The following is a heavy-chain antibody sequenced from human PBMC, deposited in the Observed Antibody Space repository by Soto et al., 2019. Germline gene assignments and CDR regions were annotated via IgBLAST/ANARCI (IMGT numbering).Heavy chain of an antibody. Sequence: QVQLVQSGAEVKKPGASVKVSCKASGYTFTSYGINWVRQAPGQGLEWLGWISAYDGYTNYAQILQGRVSMTTDTSPKTAYMELRSLRSDDTAMYYCARGVFHDSSGARNYYYYGMNVWGQGTTVTVSS. CDR3: ARGVFHDSSGARNYYYYGMNV. J-gene: IGHJ6*02. CDR2: ISAYDGYT. D-gene: IGHD3-22*01. V-gene: IGHV1-18*01. CDR1: GYTFTSYG.